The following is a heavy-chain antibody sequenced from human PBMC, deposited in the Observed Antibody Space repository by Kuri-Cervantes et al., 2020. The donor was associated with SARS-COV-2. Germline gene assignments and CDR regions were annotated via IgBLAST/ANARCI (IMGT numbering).Heavy chain of an antibody. D-gene: IGHD6-13*01. CDR3: ARAELGLGWFFDL. V-gene: IGHV4-34*01. CDR2: INHRGST. J-gene: IGHJ2*01. Sequence: ESLKISCEVYGGSLSYYYWSWVRQPPGKGLEWIGEINHRGSTNYNPSLKSRVTISGDTSKNQFSLKLSSVTAADTAVYYCARAELGLGWFFDLWGRGTLVTVSS. CDR1: GGSLSYYY.